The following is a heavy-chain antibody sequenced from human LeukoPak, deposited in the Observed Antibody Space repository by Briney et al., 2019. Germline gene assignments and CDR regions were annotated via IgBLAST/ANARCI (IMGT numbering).Heavy chain of an antibody. D-gene: IGHD5-18*01. J-gene: IGHJ6*03. Sequence: PSETLSLTCTVSGGSISSYYWSWIRQPAGKGLEWIGRIYTSGSTNYNPSLKSRVTMSVDTSKNQFSQKLSSVTAADTAVYYCAGYPPYYYYYMDVWGKGTTVTVSS. CDR3: AGYPPYYYYYMDV. CDR1: GGSISSYY. V-gene: IGHV4-4*07. CDR2: IYTSGST.